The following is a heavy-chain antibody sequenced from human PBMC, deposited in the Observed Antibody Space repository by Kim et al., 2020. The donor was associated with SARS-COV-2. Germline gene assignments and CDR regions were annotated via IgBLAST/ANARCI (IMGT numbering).Heavy chain of an antibody. CDR3: ARMLSYYDFWSGYFDY. D-gene: IGHD3-3*01. CDR2: IYPGDSDT. CDR1: GYSFTSYW. J-gene: IGHJ4*02. V-gene: IGHV5-51*07. Sequence: GESLKISCKGSGYSFTSYWIGWVHQMPGKGLEWMGIIYPGDSDTRYSPSFQGQVTISADKSISTAYLQWSSLKASDTAMYYCARMLSYYDFWSGYFDYWGQGTLVTVSS.